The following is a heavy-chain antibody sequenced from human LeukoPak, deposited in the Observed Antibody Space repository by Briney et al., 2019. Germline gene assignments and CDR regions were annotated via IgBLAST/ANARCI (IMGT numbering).Heavy chain of an antibody. V-gene: IGHV3-23*01. D-gene: IGHD6-19*01. CDR2: ISGSGGST. Sequence: GGSLRLSCAASGFTFSSYAMSWVRQAPGKGLEWVSAISGSGGSTYYADSVKGRFTISRDNSKNTLYLQTNSLRAEDTAVYYCAKESGSSGGPGNWFDPWGQGTLVTVSS. J-gene: IGHJ5*02. CDR3: AKESGSSGGPGNWFDP. CDR1: GFTFSSYA.